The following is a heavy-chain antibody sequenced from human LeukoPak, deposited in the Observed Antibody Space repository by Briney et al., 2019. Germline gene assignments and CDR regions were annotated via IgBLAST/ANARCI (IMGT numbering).Heavy chain of an antibody. V-gene: IGHV3-64*02. J-gene: IGHJ6*02. CDR2: ISSNGGSI. CDR3: ARSSGSYPHLDGMDV. Sequence: PGGSLRLSCAASGFTFSSYAMHWVRQAPGKGLEYVSAISSNGGSIYYADSVKGRFTISRDNSKNTLYPQMGSLRAEDMAVYYCARSSGSYPHLDGMDVWGQGTTVTVSS. CDR1: GFTFSSYA. D-gene: IGHD1-26*01.